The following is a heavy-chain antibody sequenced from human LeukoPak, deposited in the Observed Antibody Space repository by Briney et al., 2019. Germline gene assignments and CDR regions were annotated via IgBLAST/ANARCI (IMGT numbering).Heavy chain of an antibody. J-gene: IGHJ3*02. CDR1: GYSFTTYW. D-gene: IGHD1-26*01. V-gene: IGHV5-51*01. Sequence: GECLKISCKGSGYSFTTYWIGWGRQMPGKGLEYMGIINPGDSDTRYSPSFQGQVTISSDKSISTAYLQWSSLKASDTAMYYCASPRVGATAFDIWGQGTLVTVSS. CDR2: INPGDSDT. CDR3: ASPRVGATAFDI.